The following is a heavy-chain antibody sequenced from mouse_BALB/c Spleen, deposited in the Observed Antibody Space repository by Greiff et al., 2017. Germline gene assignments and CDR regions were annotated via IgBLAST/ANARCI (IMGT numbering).Heavy chain of an antibody. J-gene: IGHJ4*01. CDR2: ILPGSGST. CDR3: ASATTVVDYYAMDY. V-gene: IGHV1-9*01. Sequence: LQESGAELMKPGASVKISCKATGYTFSSYWIEWVKQRPGHGLEWIGEILPGSGSTNYNEKFKGKATFTADTSSNTAYMQLSSLTSEDSAVYYCASATTVVDYYAMDYWGQGTSVTVSS. D-gene: IGHD1-1*01. CDR1: GYTFSSYW.